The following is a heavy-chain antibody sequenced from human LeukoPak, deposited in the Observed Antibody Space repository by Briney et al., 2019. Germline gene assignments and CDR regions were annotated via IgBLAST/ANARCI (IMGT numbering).Heavy chain of an antibody. CDR2: INPNSGGT. CDR3: ERGGTRAFDL. Sequence: ASVKASCKASGYTFTGYYMHWVRQAPGQGLEWMGWINPNSGGTEYAQKFQGRVTMTRDTSISTAYMELSRLTSDDTAVYYCERGGTRAFDLWGQGTMVTVSS. V-gene: IGHV1-2*02. J-gene: IGHJ3*01. CDR1: GYTFTGYY. D-gene: IGHD1-26*01.